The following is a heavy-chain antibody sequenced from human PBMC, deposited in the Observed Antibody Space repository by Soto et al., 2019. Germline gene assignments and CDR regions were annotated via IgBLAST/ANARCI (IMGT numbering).Heavy chain of an antibody. CDR3: KWDLEASDP. CDR1: GFTFSNAW. Sequence: GGSLRLSCAASGFTFSNAWMSWVRQAPGKGLEWVGRIRSKTDGGTTDYAAPVKGRFTISRDDSRDTLYLQMNSLKTEDTAVYYCKWDLEASDPWGQGTLVTVSS. CDR2: IRSKTDGGTT. V-gene: IGHV3-15*01. D-gene: IGHD1-26*01. J-gene: IGHJ5*02.